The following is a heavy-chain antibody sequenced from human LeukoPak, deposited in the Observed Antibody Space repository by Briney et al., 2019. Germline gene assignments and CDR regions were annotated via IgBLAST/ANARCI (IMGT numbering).Heavy chain of an antibody. CDR3: ASSAYCGGDCYSTDAFDI. D-gene: IGHD2-21*02. CDR1: GYSFTSYW. J-gene: IGHJ3*02. V-gene: IGHV5-51*01. CDR2: IYPGDSDT. Sequence: GESLKISCKGSGYSFTSYWIGWVRQMPGKGLEWMGIIYPGDSDTRYSPSFQGQVTISADKSISPAYLQWSSLKASDTAMYYCASSAYCGGDCYSTDAFDIWGQGTMVTVSS.